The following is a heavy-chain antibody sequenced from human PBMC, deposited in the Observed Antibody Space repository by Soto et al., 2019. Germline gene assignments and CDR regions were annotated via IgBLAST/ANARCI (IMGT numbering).Heavy chain of an antibody. CDR3: AKGGPDCVSTPCYLLVAFDV. D-gene: IGHD2-2*01. Sequence: QVQLVQSGGGVVQPGRSLRLSCAASGFTCSSYVTHWVRQAPGKGLELVAVISHDGSKKYYADSVKGRFTISRDNSKNTLYLQMNSLRAEDTAVYYCAKGGPDCVSTPCYLLVAFDVWGQGTMVTVSS. CDR2: ISHDGSKK. V-gene: IGHV3-30*18. J-gene: IGHJ3*01. CDR1: GFTCSSYV.